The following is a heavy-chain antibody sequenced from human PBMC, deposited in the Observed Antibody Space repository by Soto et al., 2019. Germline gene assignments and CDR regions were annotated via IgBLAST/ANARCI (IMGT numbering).Heavy chain of an antibody. CDR3: ASKDTYYYGSGSYSIWFDP. CDR2: IYYSGST. D-gene: IGHD3-10*01. V-gene: IGHV4-39*01. Sequence: SETLSLTCTVSGGPISSSSYYWGWIRQPPGKGLEWIGSIYYSGSTYYNPSLKSRVTISVDTSKNQFSLKLSSVTAADTAVYYCASKDTYYYGSGSYSIWFDPWGQGTLVTVSS. CDR1: GGPISSSSYY. J-gene: IGHJ5*02.